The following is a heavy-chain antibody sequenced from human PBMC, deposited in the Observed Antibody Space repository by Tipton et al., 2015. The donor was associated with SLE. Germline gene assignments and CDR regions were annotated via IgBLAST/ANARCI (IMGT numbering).Heavy chain of an antibody. D-gene: IGHD3-22*01. J-gene: IGHJ1*01. CDR2: IYPGDSDT. Sequence: QSGPEVKKPGESLKISCKGSGYSFTSYWIGWVRQMPGKGLEWMGIIYPGDSDTRYSPSFQGQVTISADKSISTAYLQWSSLKASDTAMYYCASLYYYDSSGPEYFQHWGQGTLVTVSS. V-gene: IGHV5-51*01. CDR1: GYSFTSYW. CDR3: ASLYYYDSSGPEYFQH.